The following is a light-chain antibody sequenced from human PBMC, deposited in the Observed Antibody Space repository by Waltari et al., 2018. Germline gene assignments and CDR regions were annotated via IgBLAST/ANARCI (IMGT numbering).Light chain of an antibody. CDR1: TGSIVTKY. V-gene: IGLV6-57*03. J-gene: IGLJ3*02. CDR3: QSYDTINWV. Sequence: FLLTQPHSVSESPGQTVIISCTRSTGSIVTKYVQWYQQRPGSAPTLVIYGDNKRPAGAPVRFSASSDSSSNSASLSISGLRSEDEADYYCQSYDTINWVFGGGTRLTVL. CDR2: GDN.